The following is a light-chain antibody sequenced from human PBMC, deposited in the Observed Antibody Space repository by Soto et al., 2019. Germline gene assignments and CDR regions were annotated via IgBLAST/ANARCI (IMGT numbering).Light chain of an antibody. J-gene: IGKJ4*01. CDR2: KAY. CDR1: QSVSTW. Sequence: DIQMTQSPSTLSASVGDRVTITCRASQSVSTWLAWYQQKPGKVPKLLIYKAYSLESGVPSRFSGSGSGTEFTLTISSLQPDDFATYYCQQYHSNPLTFGGGTKVEIK. CDR3: QQYHSNPLT. V-gene: IGKV1-5*03.